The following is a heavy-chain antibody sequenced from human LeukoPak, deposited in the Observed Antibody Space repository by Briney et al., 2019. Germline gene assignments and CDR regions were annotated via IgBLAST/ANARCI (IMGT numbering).Heavy chain of an antibody. CDR1: GYTFTSYG. CDR2: ISAYNGNT. D-gene: IGHD5-12*01. CDR3: ARQRRGYSGYGPGY. V-gene: IGHV1-18*01. J-gene: IGHJ4*02. Sequence: ASVKVSCKASGYTFTSYGISWVRQAPGQGLEWMGWISAYNGNTNYAQKLQGRVTMTTDTSTSTAYMEPRSLRSDDTAVYYCARQRRGYSGYGPGYWGQGTLVTVSS.